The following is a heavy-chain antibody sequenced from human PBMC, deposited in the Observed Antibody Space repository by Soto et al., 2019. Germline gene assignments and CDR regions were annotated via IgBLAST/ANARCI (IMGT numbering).Heavy chain of an antibody. V-gene: IGHV4-4*02. D-gene: IGHD1-26*01. CDR2: IYHSGST. J-gene: IGHJ6*02. CDR1: GGSISSSNW. Sequence: QVQLQESGPGLVKPSGTLSLTCAVSGGSISSSNWWSWVRQPPGKGLEWIGEIYHSGSTNYNPSLKSRVAITVDKSKNQFSRKLSSVSAADTAVYYGARVSGSYYDGMDVWGQGTPVTVSS. CDR3: ARVSGSYYDGMDV.